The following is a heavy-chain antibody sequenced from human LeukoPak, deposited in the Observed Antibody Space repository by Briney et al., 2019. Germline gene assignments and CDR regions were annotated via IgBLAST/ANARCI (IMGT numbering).Heavy chain of an antibody. CDR3: ARDRGYYDSSGFY. J-gene: IGHJ4*02. CDR2: ISSSGSTI. V-gene: IGHV3-11*04. CDR1: GFTFSSYA. D-gene: IGHD3-22*01. Sequence: PGGSLRLSCAASGFTFSSYAMSWIRQAPGKGLEWVSYISSSGSTIYYADSVKGRFTISRDNAKNSLYLQMNSLRAEDTAVYYCARDRGYYDSSGFYWGQGTLVTVSS.